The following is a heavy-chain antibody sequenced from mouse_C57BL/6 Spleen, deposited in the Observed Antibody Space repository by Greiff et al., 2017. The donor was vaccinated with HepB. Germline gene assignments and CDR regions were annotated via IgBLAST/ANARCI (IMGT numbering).Heavy chain of an antibody. V-gene: IGHV1-53*01. D-gene: IGHD1-1*01. CDR3: ARTPLYYYGSSYGAMDY. CDR1: GYTFTSYW. Sequence: QVQLQQSGTELVKPGASVKLSCKASGYTFTSYWMHWVKQRPGQGLEWIGNINPSNGGTNYNEKFKSKATLTVDKSSSTAYMQLSSLTSEDSAVYYCARTPLYYYGSSYGAMDYWGQGTSVTVSS. CDR2: INPSNGGT. J-gene: IGHJ4*01.